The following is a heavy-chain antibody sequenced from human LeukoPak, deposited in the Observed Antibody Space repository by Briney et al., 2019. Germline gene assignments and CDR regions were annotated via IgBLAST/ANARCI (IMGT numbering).Heavy chain of an antibody. J-gene: IGHJ4*02. V-gene: IGHV3-23*01. CDR2: ISGSGGST. CDR1: GFTFSSYG. D-gene: IGHD3-16*02. Sequence: GGSLRLSCAASGFTFSSYGMHWVRQAPGKGLEWVSAISGSGGSTYYADSVKGRFTISRDNSKNTLYLQMNSLRAEDTAVYYCAKGLRTFGGVIAPMGYWGQGTLVTVSS. CDR3: AKGLRTFGGVIAPMGY.